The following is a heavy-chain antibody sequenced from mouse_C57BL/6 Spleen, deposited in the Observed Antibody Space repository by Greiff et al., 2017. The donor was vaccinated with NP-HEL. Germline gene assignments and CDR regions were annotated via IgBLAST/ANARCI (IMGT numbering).Heavy chain of an antibody. V-gene: IGHV1-4*01. CDR1: GYTFTSYT. D-gene: IGHD1-3*01. J-gene: IGHJ3*01. CDR3: AKTGTLAY. CDR2: INPSSGYT. Sequence: QVQLQQSGAELARPGASVKMSCKASGYTFTSYTMHWVKQRPGQGLEWIGYINPSSGYTKYNQKFKDKATLTADQSSSTDYMQLSSLTSEDSAVYYCAKTGTLAYWGQGTLVTVSA.